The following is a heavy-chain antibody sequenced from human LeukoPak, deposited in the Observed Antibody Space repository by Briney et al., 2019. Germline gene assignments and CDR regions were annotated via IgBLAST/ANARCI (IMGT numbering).Heavy chain of an antibody. J-gene: IGHJ4*02. CDR3: ARFEGYSSSSWYAFDY. Sequence: ASVKVSCKASGYTFTSYYMHWVRQAPGQGLEWMGIINPSGGSTSYAQKFQGRVTMTRDMSTSTVYMELSSLRSDDTAVYYCARFEGYSSSSWYAFDYWGQGTLVTVSS. V-gene: IGHV1-46*01. D-gene: IGHD6-13*01. CDR2: INPSGGST. CDR1: GYTFTSYY.